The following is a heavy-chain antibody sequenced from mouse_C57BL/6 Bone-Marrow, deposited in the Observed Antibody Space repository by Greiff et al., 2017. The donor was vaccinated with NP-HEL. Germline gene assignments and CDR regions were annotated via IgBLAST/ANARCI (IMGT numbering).Heavy chain of an antibody. J-gene: IGHJ2*01. V-gene: IGHV1-54*01. CDR3: TIPFDY. CDR1: GFAFTNYL. Sequence: QVQLQQSGAELVRPGTSVQVSCKASGFAFTNYLIDWVKQRPGQGLAWIGVIITGSGGTTYTEKFKGRATLTADTPSRTAYMQLSSLTSEDSAVYFCTIPFDYWGQGTTLTVSS. CDR2: IITGSGGT.